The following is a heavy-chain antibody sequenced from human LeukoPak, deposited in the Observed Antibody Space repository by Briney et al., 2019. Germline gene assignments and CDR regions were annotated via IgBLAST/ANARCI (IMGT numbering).Heavy chain of an antibody. CDR2: IRYDGSNK. V-gene: IGHV3-30*02. CDR3: AKSRALGYCSSTSCYVLDY. J-gene: IGHJ4*02. D-gene: IGHD2-2*01. Sequence: PGGSLRLSCAASGFTFSSYGMHWVRQAPGKGLGWVAFIRYDGSNKYYADSVKGRFTISRDNSKNTLYLQMNSLRAEDTAVYYCAKSRALGYCSSTSCYVLDYWGQGTLVTVSS. CDR1: GFTFSSYG.